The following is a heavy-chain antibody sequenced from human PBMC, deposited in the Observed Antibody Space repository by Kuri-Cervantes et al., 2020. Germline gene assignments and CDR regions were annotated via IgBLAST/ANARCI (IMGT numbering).Heavy chain of an antibody. CDR1: GFTFSSYA. V-gene: IGHV3-30-3*01. J-gene: IGHJ3*02. Sequence: GGSLRLSCAASGFTFSSYAMHWVRQAPGKGLEWVAVISYDGSNKYYADSVKGRFTISRDNSKNTLYLQMNSLRAEDTAIYYCTKERLAFDIWGQGTMVTVSS. D-gene: IGHD3-16*01. CDR3: TKERLAFDI. CDR2: ISYDGSNK.